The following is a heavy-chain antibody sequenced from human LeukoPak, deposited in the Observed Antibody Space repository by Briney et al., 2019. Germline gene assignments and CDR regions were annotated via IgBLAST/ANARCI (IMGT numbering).Heavy chain of an antibody. Sequence: PSETLSLTCTVSGVSISSGNSYWPWIRQHPGKGLEWIGCLHPTGSTHYNPSLKGRLSISVGTSKNQFSLRLNSVTAADTAVYYCVKDRGDYGGDPGYFDYWGQGTHVTVSS. CDR3: VKDRGDYGGDPGYFDY. CDR2: LHPTGST. V-gene: IGHV4-31*03. D-gene: IGHD4-23*01. J-gene: IGHJ4*02. CDR1: GVSISSGNSY.